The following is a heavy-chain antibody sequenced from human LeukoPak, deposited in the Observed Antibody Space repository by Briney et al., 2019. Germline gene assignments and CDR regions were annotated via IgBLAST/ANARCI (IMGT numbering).Heavy chain of an antibody. V-gene: IGHV4-38-2*02. Sequence: SETLSLTCSVSGYSLSRGYYWAWIRQPPGRGLEWIGTVYHIGNTYYNPSLESRASMSVDTSTNEFSLTLKSVTAADTAVYYCGRAGWIITSAIDYWGQGALVTVSS. CDR1: GYSLSRGYY. CDR3: GRAGWIITSAIDY. CDR2: VYHIGNT. J-gene: IGHJ4*02. D-gene: IGHD3-22*01.